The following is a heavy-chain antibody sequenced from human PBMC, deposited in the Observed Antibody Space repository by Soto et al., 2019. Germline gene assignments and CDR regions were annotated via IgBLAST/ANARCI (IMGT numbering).Heavy chain of an antibody. CDR2: IYHSGST. Sequence: PSETKSLTNAFSNLYISSINLLSRVRQPPGKGLEWIGEIYHSGSTNYNPSLKSRVTISVDKSKNQFSLKLSSVTAADTAVYYCARSGKTSDMDVWGKGTTVTVSS. CDR1: NLYISSINL. V-gene: IGHV4-4*02. D-gene: IGHD2-2*01. J-gene: IGHJ6*03. CDR3: ARSGKTSDMDV.